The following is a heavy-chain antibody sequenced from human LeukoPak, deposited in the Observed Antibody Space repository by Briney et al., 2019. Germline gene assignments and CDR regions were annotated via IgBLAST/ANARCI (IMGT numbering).Heavy chain of an antibody. CDR3: ARDRHPIGAVAGRGAWYYYYMDV. V-gene: IGHV4-39*07. CDR2: IYHSGSS. J-gene: IGHJ6*03. D-gene: IGHD6-19*01. Sequence: SETLSLTCSVAGDSISSSSSYWAWIRQPPGKGLEWIGSIYHSGSSYYNPSLKSRVTISVDTSKNQFSLKLSSVTAADTAVYYCARDRHPIGAVAGRGAWYYYYMDVWGKGTTVTVSS. CDR1: GDSISSSSSY.